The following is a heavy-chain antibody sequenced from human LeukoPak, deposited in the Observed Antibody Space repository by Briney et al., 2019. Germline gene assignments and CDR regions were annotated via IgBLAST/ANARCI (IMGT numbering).Heavy chain of an antibody. CDR2: IIPIFGTP. V-gene: IGHV1-69*05. CDR3: ARGGSYGFSYFDY. Sequence: SVKVSCKASGGTFSSYAISWVRQAPGQGLEWMGGIIPIFGTPNYAQKFQGRVTITTDESTSTAYMELSSLRSEDTAVYYCARGGSYGFSYFDYWGQRTLVTVSS. J-gene: IGHJ4*02. CDR1: GGTFSSYA. D-gene: IGHD5-18*01.